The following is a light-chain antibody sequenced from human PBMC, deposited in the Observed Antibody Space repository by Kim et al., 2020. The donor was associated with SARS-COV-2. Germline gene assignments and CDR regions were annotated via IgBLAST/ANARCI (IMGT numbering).Light chain of an antibody. CDR2: GAS. Sequence: DIQMTQSPSSLSASVGDRVTITCRASHVINNYLAWYQQKPGKAPTVLIYGASTLHSGVPSRFSGSGSGTDFTLTISSLKPEDVGTYYCQKYDSAPWTFGHGTKVDIK. CDR3: QKYDSAPWT. V-gene: IGKV1-27*01. J-gene: IGKJ1*01. CDR1: HVINNY.